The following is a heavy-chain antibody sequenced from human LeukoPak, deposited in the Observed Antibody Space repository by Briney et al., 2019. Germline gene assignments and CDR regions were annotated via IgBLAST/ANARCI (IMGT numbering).Heavy chain of an antibody. CDR2: IKHDGTDK. CDR1: GFTFSNYW. V-gene: IGHV3-7*01. CDR3: ARDAAVQQLGYYYYYMDV. D-gene: IGHD6-13*01. Sequence: GGSLRLSCAASGFTFSNYWMSWVRQAPGKGLEWVANIKHDGTDKYYVDSVKGRFTISRDNAKNSLYLQMNSLRAEDTAVYYCARDAAVQQLGYYYYYMDVWGKGTTVTVSS. J-gene: IGHJ6*03.